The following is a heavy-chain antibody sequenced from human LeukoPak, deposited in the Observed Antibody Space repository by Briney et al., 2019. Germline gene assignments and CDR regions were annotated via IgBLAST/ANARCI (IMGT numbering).Heavy chain of an antibody. CDR2: INPNSGGT. Sequence: GASVKVSCKASGYTFTGYYMHWVRQAPGQGLEWMGWINPNSGGTNYAQKFQGRVTITRDTSISTAYMELSRLRSDDTAVYYCARGPPEGYDSSSLIDYWGQGTLVTVSS. J-gene: IGHJ4*02. CDR3: ARGPPEGYDSSSLIDY. V-gene: IGHV1-2*02. CDR1: GYTFTGYY. D-gene: IGHD3-22*01.